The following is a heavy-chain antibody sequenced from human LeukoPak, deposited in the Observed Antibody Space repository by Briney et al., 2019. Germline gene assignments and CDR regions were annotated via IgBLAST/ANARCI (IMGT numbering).Heavy chain of an antibody. J-gene: IGHJ4*02. Sequence: GASVKVSCKASGYTFTVFHMHWVRQAPGQGLGWVGWINADSGGTNYAQKFQGRVTMTRDTSISTAYMELSRLSSDDTAVYYSARALLVVTAPRLDWGQGTLVIVSS. CDR2: INADSGGT. CDR1: GYTFTVFH. D-gene: IGHD2-21*02. CDR3: ARALLVVTAPRLD. V-gene: IGHV1-2*02.